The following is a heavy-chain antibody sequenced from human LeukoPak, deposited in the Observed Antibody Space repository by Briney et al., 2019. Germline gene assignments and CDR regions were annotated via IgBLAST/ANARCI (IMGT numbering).Heavy chain of an antibody. CDR1: GGSISSSSYY. CDR2: IYYIGTT. V-gene: IGHV4-39*01. D-gene: IGHD6-19*01. J-gene: IGHJ5*02. Sequence: TSETLSLTCTVSGGSISSSSYYWGWIRQPPGKGLEWIVRIYYIGTTYYNPSLKRRVTISVDTSKKQCSLKLSSVTAADTAVYYCARSIRGYSSGWYYFDPWGQGTLVTVS. CDR3: ARSIRGYSSGWYYFDP.